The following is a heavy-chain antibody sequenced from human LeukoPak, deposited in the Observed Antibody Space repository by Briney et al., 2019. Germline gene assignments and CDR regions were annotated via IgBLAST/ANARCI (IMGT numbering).Heavy chain of an antibody. V-gene: IGHV3-21*04. CDR3: AKEHYSSGWYEYYYYYYGMDV. CDR1: GFTFSSYS. CDR2: ISSSSSYI. Sequence: GGSLRLSCAASGFTFSSYSMNWVRQAPGKGLEWVSSISSSSSYIYYADSVKGRFTISRDNSKNTLYLQMNSLRAEDTAVYYCAKEHYSSGWYEYYYYYYGMDVWGQGTTVTVSS. J-gene: IGHJ6*02. D-gene: IGHD6-19*01.